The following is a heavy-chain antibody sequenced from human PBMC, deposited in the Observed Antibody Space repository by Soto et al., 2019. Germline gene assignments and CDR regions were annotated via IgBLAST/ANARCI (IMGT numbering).Heavy chain of an antibody. CDR3: ARGGHCANGVCYALDY. V-gene: IGHV4-59*08. D-gene: IGHD2-8*01. CDR1: GGSISTYY. Sequence: PSETLSLTCTVSGGSISTYYWSWIRQPPGKGLEWIGYIYYGGSADYNPSLKSRVTISVDTSKKQFSLKLSSVTAADTAVYYCARGGHCANGVCYALDYWGQGTLVTVSS. CDR2: IYYGGSA. J-gene: IGHJ4*02.